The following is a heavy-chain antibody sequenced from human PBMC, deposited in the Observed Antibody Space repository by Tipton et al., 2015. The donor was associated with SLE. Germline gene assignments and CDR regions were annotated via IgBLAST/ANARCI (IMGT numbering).Heavy chain of an antibody. J-gene: IGHJ4*02. CDR1: GDSISGSNYY. Sequence: TLSLTCSVSGDSISGSNYYWSWIRQLPGKGLEWIGYIYYTMSAYYNPSLKSRVIISLDTSKNHFSLKLSSVTAADTAVYYCARDTSLSGHDYWGQGTLVTVSS. V-gene: IGHV4-31*03. D-gene: IGHD6-19*01. CDR2: IYYTMSA. CDR3: ARDTSLSGHDY.